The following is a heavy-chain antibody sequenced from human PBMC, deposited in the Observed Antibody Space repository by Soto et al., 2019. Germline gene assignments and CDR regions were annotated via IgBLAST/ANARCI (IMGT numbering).Heavy chain of an antibody. CDR3: ARDNAWFGENGYYYYYGMDV. J-gene: IGHJ6*02. CDR1: GGSISSFY. V-gene: IGHV4-59*01. D-gene: IGHD3-10*01. CDR2: IYYSGST. Sequence: SETLSPTRTVSGGSISSFYWSWIRQPPGEGLEWIGYIYYSGSTNYNPSLKSRVTISVDTSKNQFSLKLSSVTAADTAVYYCARDNAWFGENGYYYYYGMDVWGQGTTVTVSS.